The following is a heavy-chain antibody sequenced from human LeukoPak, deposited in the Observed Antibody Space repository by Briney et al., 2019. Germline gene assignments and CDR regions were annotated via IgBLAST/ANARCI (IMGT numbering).Heavy chain of an antibody. CDR1: GGSISSYY. CDR2: IYYSGST. V-gene: IGHV4-59*08. CDR3: ARHHPSSAEYFQH. Sequence: PSETLSLTCAVYGGSISSYYWSWIRQPPGKGLEWIGYIYYSGSTNYNPSLKSRVTISVDTSKNQFSLKLSSVTAADTAVYYCARHHPSSAEYFQHWGQGTLVTVSS. J-gene: IGHJ1*01.